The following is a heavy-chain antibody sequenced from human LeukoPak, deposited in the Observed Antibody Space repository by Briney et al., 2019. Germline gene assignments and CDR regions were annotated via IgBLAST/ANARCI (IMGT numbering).Heavy chain of an antibody. J-gene: IGHJ4*02. D-gene: IGHD6-19*01. CDR3: ARHASVDGNWPRPLDY. CDR1: GGSISSSPYY. Sequence: SETLSLTCTVSGGSISSSPYYWGWIRQPPGKGLEWIGNIYYSGSTYYNPSLKTRVTICVDTSKNQFSLKLTSVTAADTAVYYCARHASVDGNWPRPLDYWGQGSLVTVSS. V-gene: IGHV4-39*01. CDR2: IYYSGST.